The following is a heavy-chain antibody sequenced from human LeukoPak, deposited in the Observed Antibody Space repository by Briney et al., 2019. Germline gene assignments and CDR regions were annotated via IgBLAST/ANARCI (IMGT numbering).Heavy chain of an antibody. Sequence: GGSLRLSCAASGFTFSDYYMSWIRQAPGKGLEWVSYISSSSSYTNYADSVKGRFTISRDNSKNTLSLQMNNLRAEDTALYYCARDSSVPYGITDWGQGTLVTVSS. J-gene: IGHJ4*02. D-gene: IGHD4-17*01. CDR3: ARDSSVPYGITD. CDR2: ISSSSSYT. CDR1: GFTFSDYY. V-gene: IGHV3-11*05.